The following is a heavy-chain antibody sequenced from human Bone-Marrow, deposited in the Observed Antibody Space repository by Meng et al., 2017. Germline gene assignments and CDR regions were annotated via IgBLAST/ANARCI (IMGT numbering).Heavy chain of an antibody. CDR3: ARQGDTAMATFDY. CDR1: GGTFSDYY. CDR2: INHSGGT. V-gene: IGHV4-34*01. J-gene: IGHJ4*02. D-gene: IGHD5-18*01. Sequence: QVQLQQWGAGLWKPSETLSLTCAVYGGTFSDYYWSWIRQPPGKGLEWIGEINHSGGTKYTPSLESRVTISIDTSKNQFSLKLSSVTAADTAIYYCARQGDTAMATFDYWVQGTLVTVSS.